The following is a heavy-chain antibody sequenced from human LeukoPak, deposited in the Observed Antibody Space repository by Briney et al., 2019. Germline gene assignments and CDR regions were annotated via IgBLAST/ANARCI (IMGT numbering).Heavy chain of an antibody. V-gene: IGHV3-30*18. D-gene: IGHD3-22*01. J-gene: IGHJ4*02. CDR2: ISYDGSNK. CDR3: AKETPYDSSGSYYFDY. CDR1: GFTFSSYG. Sequence: GRSLRLSCAVSGFTFSSYGMHWVRQAPGKGLEWVAVISYDGSNKYYADSVKGRFTISRDNSKNTLYLQMNSLRAEDTAVYYCAKETPYDSSGSYYFDYWGQGTLVTVSS.